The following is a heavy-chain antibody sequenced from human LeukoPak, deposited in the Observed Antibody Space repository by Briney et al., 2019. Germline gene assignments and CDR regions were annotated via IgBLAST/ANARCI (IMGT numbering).Heavy chain of an antibody. CDR2: ISAYNGNT. Sequence: ASVKVSFKASGYTLTSYGISWVRQATGQGLEWMGWISAYNGNTNYAQKLQGRVTVTTDTSTSTAYMEQRSLRSDDTAVCYCARDRATDTGFFGYWGQGTLVTVSS. D-gene: IGHD3-3*01. V-gene: IGHV1-18*01. CDR3: ARDRATDTGFFGY. J-gene: IGHJ4*02. CDR1: GYTLTSYG.